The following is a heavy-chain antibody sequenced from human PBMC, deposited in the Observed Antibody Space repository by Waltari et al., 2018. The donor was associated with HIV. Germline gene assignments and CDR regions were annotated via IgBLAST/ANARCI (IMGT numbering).Heavy chain of an antibody. D-gene: IGHD3-10*01. CDR1: GFIFTDFA. CDR2: IRGGGET. J-gene: IGHJ3*01. CDR3: VKDSGRAADVFDL. Sequence: QLLESGGGLVEPRGSQRLYCAASGFIFTDFAMDWVRQAPGKGLEWVSAIRGGGETFYADSVKGRFTISRDNSKNTLYLQMNSLRADDAAVYYCVKDSGRAADVFDLWGQGTMVTVSS. V-gene: IGHV3-23*01.